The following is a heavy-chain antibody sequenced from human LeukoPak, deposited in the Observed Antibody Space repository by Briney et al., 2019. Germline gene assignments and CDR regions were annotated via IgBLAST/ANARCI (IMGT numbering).Heavy chain of an antibody. D-gene: IGHD2-8*01. J-gene: IGHJ6*02. CDR1: GYTFTSYG. Sequence: ASVKVSCKASGYTFTSYGISWVRQVPGQGLEWMGWISAYNGNTNYAQKLQGRVTMTTDTSTSTAYMELRSLRSDDTAVYYCARKGYCTNGVCYTGGGYGMDVWGQGTTVTVSS. V-gene: IGHV1-18*01. CDR3: ARKGYCTNGVCYTGGGYGMDV. CDR2: ISAYNGNT.